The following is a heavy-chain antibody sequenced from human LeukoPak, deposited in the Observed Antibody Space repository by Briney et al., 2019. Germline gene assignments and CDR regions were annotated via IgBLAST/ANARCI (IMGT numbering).Heavy chain of an antibody. CDR2: IYSTGTT. V-gene: IGHV4-59*01. Sequence: PSETLSLTCTVSGGSIRNYYWSWIRQPPGKGLQWIGYIYSTGTTNYNPSLKSRLTISVDTSKNQFSLKLTPVTAADTAIYYCARDGAFDIWGQGTMVTVSP. J-gene: IGHJ3*02. CDR3: ARDGAFDI. CDR1: GGSIRNYY.